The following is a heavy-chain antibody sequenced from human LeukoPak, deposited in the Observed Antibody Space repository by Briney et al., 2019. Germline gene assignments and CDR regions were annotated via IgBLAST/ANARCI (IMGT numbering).Heavy chain of an antibody. CDR2: IGSSSSYI. Sequence: GGSLRLSCAASGFTFSSYSMNWVRQAPGKGLEWVSSIGSSSSYIYYADSVKGRFTISRDNAKNPLYLQMNSLRAEDTAVYYCARGAYWGQGTLVTVSS. CDR3: ARGAY. CDR1: GFTFSSYS. J-gene: IGHJ4*02. V-gene: IGHV3-21*01.